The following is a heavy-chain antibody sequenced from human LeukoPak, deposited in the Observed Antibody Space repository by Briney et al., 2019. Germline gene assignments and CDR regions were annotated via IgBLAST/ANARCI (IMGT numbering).Heavy chain of an antibody. V-gene: IGHV4-30-2*01. CDR1: GGSISSGGYY. J-gene: IGHJ3*02. CDR3: AREDYYDRTDAFDI. CDR2: IYHSGST. Sequence: SQTLSLTCTVSGGSISSGGYYWSWIRQPPGKGLEWIGYIYHSGSTYYNPSLKSRVTISVDTSKNQFSLKLSSVTAADTAVYYCAREDYYDRTDAFDIWGQGTMVTVSS. D-gene: IGHD3-22*01.